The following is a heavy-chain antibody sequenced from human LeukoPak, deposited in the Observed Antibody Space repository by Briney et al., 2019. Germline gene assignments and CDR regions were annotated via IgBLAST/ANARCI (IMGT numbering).Heavy chain of an antibody. CDR2: INHSGST. Sequence: PSETLSLTCAVYGGSFSGYYWSWIRQPPWKGLEWIGEINHSGSTNYNPSLKSRVTISVDTSKNQFSLKLSSVTAADTAVYYCARLDCSSTSCPEDYWGQGTLVTVSS. V-gene: IGHV4-34*01. D-gene: IGHD2-2*01. J-gene: IGHJ4*02. CDR3: ARLDCSSTSCPEDY. CDR1: GGSFSGYY.